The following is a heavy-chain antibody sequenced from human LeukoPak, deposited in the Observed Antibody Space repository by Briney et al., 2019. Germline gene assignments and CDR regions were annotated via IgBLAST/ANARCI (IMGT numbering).Heavy chain of an antibody. CDR3: AKSAYYFDY. Sequence: PGGSLRLSCAASGFIFNSYAMNWVRRAPGKGLEWVSYISSGSATIYYADSVKGRFTISRDSAKNSLYLQLNSLRDEDTAVYYCAKSAYYFDYWGQGTLVTVSS. V-gene: IGHV3-48*02. CDR1: GFIFNSYA. CDR2: ISSGSATI. J-gene: IGHJ4*02.